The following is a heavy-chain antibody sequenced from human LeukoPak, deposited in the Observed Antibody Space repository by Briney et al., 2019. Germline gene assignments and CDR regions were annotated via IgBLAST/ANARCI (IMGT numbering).Heavy chain of an antibody. CDR2: INPNSGGT. CDR3: ARTSAMVRGVIIPYFDY. D-gene: IGHD3-10*01. J-gene: IGHJ4*02. V-gene: IGHV1-2*04. CDR1: GYTFTGYY. Sequence: ASVKVSCKASGYTFTGYYMHWVRQAPGQGLEWMGWINPNSGGTNYAQKFQGWVTMTRDTSISTAYMELSSLRSEDTAVYYCARTSAMVRGVIIPYFDYWGQGTLVTVSS.